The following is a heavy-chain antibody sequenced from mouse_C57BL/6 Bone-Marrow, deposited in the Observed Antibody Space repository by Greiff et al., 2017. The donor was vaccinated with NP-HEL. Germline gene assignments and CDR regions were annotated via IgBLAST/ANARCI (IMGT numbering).Heavy chain of an antibody. Sequence: DVMLVESGGGLVKPGGSLKLSCAASGFTFSSYAMSWVRQTPEKRLEWVATISDGGSYTYYPDNVKGRFTISRDNAKNNLYLQMSHLKSEDTAMYYCASLYYSNYDYWGQGTTLTVSS. CDR3: ASLYYSNYDY. CDR1: GFTFSSYA. D-gene: IGHD2-5*01. J-gene: IGHJ2*01. CDR2: ISDGGSYT. V-gene: IGHV5-4*03.